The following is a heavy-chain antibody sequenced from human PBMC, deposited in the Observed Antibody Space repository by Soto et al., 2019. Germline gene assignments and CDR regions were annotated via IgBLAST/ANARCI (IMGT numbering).Heavy chain of an antibody. D-gene: IGHD3-3*01. V-gene: IGHV4-39*01. CDR2: IYYSGST. CDR3: ARQMGDYDFWSGYYYYYYYMDV. CDR1: GGSISSSSYY. J-gene: IGHJ6*03. Sequence: SETLSLTCTVSGGSISSSSYYWGWIRQPPGKGLEWIGSIYYSGSTYYNPSLKSRVTISVDTSKNQFSLKLSSVTAADTAVYYCARQMGDYDFWSGYYYYYYYMDVWGKGTTVTVSS.